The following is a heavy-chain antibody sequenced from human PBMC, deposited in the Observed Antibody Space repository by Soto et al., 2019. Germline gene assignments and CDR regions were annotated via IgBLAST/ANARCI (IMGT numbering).Heavy chain of an antibody. CDR2: VYYSGSS. CDR3: ARVGERWQYFDWFYYFDS. Sequence: SETLSLTCEVSGGSIGGRYWGWMRQPPGKGLEWIGYVYYSGSSTSNPSLKSRVTMSADTSKNQLSLKARSVTAADTAVYYCARVGERWQYFDWFYYFDSWGQGALVTVSS. CDR1: GGSIGGRY. J-gene: IGHJ4*02. D-gene: IGHD3-9*01. V-gene: IGHV4-59*11.